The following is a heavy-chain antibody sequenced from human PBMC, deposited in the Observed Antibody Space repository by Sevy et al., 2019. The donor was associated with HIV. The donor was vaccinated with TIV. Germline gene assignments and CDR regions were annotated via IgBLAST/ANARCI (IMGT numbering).Heavy chain of an antibody. CDR3: ARHEATVTRFDY. J-gene: IGHJ4*02. CDR1: GGSISSSSYY. D-gene: IGHD4-17*01. CDR2: IYYSGST. V-gene: IGHV4-39*01. Sequence: SETLSLTCTVSGGSISSSSYYWGWIRQPPGKGLGWIGSIYYSGSTYYNPSLKSRVTISVDTSKNQFSLRLSSVTAADTAVYYCARHEATVTRFDYWGQGTLVTVSS.